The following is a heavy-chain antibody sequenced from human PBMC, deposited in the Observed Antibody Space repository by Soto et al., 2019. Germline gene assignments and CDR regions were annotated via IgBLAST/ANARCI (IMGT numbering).Heavy chain of an antibody. D-gene: IGHD3-10*01. CDR3: ARGSPPRYGSGSYRLRGNLVDP. V-gene: IGHV4-34*01. CDR1: GGSFSGYY. J-gene: IGHJ5*02. CDR2: IDHSGST. Sequence: QVQLQQWGAGLLKPSETLSLTCAVYGGSFSGYYWSWIRQPPGKGLECIGEIDHSGSTNYHPSLKSRVTISVDASKTQFALNLRSVAAADSAGYYFARGSPPRYGSGSYRLRGNLVDPWGQGTLVTVSS.